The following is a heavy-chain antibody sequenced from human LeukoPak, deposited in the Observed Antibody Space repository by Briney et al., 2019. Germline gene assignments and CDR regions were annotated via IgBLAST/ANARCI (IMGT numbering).Heavy chain of an antibody. CDR2: IYYSGST. V-gene: IGHV4-39*07. CDR3: ARVDGSSWFSFDI. D-gene: IGHD6-13*01. J-gene: IGHJ3*02. Sequence: PSETLSLTRTVSGGSISSSSYYWGWIRQPPGKGLEWIGSIYYSGSTYYNPSLKSRVTISVDTSKNQFSLKLSSVTAADTAVYYCARVDGSSWFSFDIWGQGTMVTVSS. CDR1: GGSISSSSYY.